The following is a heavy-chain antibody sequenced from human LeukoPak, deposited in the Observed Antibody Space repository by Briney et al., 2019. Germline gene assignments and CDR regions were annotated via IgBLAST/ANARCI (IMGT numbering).Heavy chain of an antibody. CDR3: ARGLGGDQGYFDL. J-gene: IGHJ2*01. Sequence: PGGSLRLSCAASGFIFDDYAMHWVRQAPGKGLEWASGISWNSGSLAYADSVKGRFTISRDNAKNSLYLQMNSLRTEDTAWYYCARGLGGDQGYFDLWGRGTLATVSS. CDR2: ISWNSGSL. V-gene: IGHV3-9*01. CDR1: GFIFDDYA. D-gene: IGHD3-10*01.